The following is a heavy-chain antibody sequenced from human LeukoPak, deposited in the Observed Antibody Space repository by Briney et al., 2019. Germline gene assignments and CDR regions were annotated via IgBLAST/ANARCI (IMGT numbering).Heavy chain of an antibody. CDR1: GYTLTELS. V-gene: IGHV1-24*01. CDR2: FDPEDGET. CDR3: ATEPNTGVRGVAHAFDY. J-gene: IGHJ4*02. D-gene: IGHD3-10*01. Sequence: VASVTVSCKVSGYTLTELSMHWVRQAPGKGLEWMGGFDPEDGETIYAQKFQGRVTMTEDTSTDTAYMELSSLRSGDTAVYYCATEPNTGVRGVAHAFDYWGQGTLVTVSS.